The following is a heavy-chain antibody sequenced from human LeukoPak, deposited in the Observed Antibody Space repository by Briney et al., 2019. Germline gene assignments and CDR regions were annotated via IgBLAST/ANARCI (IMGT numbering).Heavy chain of an antibody. CDR1: GFTFSSYS. CDR2: ISSSSSYI. V-gene: IGHV3-21*01. CDR3: ARERLRFLEWPEADY. D-gene: IGHD3-3*01. Sequence: GGSLRLSCAASGFTFSSYSMNWVRQAPGKGLEWVSSISSSSSYIYYADSVKGRFTISRDNAKNSLYLQMNSLSAEDTAVYYCARERLRFLEWPEADYWGQGTLVTVSS. J-gene: IGHJ4*02.